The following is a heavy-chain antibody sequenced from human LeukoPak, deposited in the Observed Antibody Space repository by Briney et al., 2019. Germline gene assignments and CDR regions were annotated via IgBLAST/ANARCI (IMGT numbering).Heavy chain of an antibody. CDR3: ASSRKVPATPEVY. V-gene: IGHV4-30-4*08. Sequence: SQTLSLTCTVSGGSISSGDYYWSWIRQPPGKGLEWIGYIYYSGSTYYNPSLKSRVTISVDTSKNQFSLKLSSVTAADTAVYYCASSRKVPATPEVYWGQGTLVTVSS. J-gene: IGHJ4*02. CDR2: IYYSGST. CDR1: GGSISSGDYY. D-gene: IGHD2-2*01.